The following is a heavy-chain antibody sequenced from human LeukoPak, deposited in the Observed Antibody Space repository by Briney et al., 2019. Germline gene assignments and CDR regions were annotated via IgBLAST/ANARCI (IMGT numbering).Heavy chain of an antibody. CDR2: IKQDGSEK. Sequence: GGSLRLSCAASGFTFSSYWMSWVRQAPGKGLEWVANIKQDGSEKYYVDSVKGRFTISRDNAKNWLYLQMDSLRAEDTAVYYCARDGDMVSFDYWGQGTLVTVSS. D-gene: IGHD2-21*01. V-gene: IGHV3-7*03. CDR1: GFTFSSYW. J-gene: IGHJ4*02. CDR3: ARDGDMVSFDY.